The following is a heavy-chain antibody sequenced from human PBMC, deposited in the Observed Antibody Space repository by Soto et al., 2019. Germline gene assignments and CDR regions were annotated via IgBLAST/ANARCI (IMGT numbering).Heavy chain of an antibody. V-gene: IGHV4-39*01. Sequence: SETLSLTCTVSGGSIFYSPYYWGWIRQPPGKGLEWIGNIFYGGSTYYNKSLRSRLTISVDTSMNQFSLELSSVTAADTAVYYCARLQPHYCGSDCYFDYWGQGTLVTVSS. CDR2: IFYGGST. CDR3: ARLQPHYCGSDCYFDY. CDR1: GGSIFYSPYY. J-gene: IGHJ4*02. D-gene: IGHD2-21*02.